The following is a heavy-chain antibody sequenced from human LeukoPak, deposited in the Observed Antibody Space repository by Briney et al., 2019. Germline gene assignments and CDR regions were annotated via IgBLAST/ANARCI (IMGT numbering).Heavy chain of an antibody. D-gene: IGHD5-24*01. CDR2: IIPIFGIA. CDR3: ARAKMATIEFDY. J-gene: IGHJ4*02. CDR1: GGTFSSYA. Sequence: ASVKVSCKASGGTFSSYAISWVRQASGQGLEWMGGIIPIFGIANYAQKFQGRVTITADESTSTAYMELSSLRSEDTAVYYCARAKMATIEFDYWGQGTLVTVSS. V-gene: IGHV1-69*13.